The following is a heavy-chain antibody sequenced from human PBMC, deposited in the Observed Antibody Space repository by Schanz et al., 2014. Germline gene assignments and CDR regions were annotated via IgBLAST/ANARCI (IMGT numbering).Heavy chain of an antibody. CDR3: ARDALGGPHNWFDP. Sequence: QVQLQEAGPGLVKPAETLSLTCTVSGGSISSDSIYSDYWSWIRQPPGKGLEWIGEINHSGSTNYKASLMSRVPISVDTSKNHFSLKVPSVTAADTAVYYCARDALGGPHNWFDPWGQGTLVSVSS. V-gene: IGHV4-61*03. CDR1: GGSISSDSIYSDY. J-gene: IGHJ5*02. CDR2: INHSGST. D-gene: IGHD3-16*01.